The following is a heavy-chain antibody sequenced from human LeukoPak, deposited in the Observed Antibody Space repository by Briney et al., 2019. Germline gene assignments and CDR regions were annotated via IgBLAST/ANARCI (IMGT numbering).Heavy chain of an antibody. Sequence: GRSLRLSCAASGFTFSSYGMHWVRQAPGKGLEWVAVIWYDGSNKYYADSVKGRFTISRDNSKNTLYLQMNSLRAEDTAVCYCARERYRHYYGMDVWGQGTTVTVSS. J-gene: IGHJ6*02. V-gene: IGHV3-33*01. CDR2: IWYDGSNK. CDR1: GFTFSSYG. CDR3: ARERYRHYYGMDV. D-gene: IGHD3-9*01.